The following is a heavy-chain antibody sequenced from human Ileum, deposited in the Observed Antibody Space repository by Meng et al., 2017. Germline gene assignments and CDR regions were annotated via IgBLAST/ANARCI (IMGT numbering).Heavy chain of an antibody. V-gene: IGHV4-39*01. D-gene: IGHD3-3*02. CDR1: GGSISSVACC. J-gene: IGHJ4*03. CDR3: ARHGHFTPDKYYFDS. CDR2: VYFTGYT. Sequence: QVQLQESGPGRLKPSETLSLSCAVSGGSISSVACCWGWIRQPPGKGLEWIGSVYFTGYTYYSPSLMSRVTISVETSKNQFSLRLTSVTAADTGLYLCARHGHFTPDKYYFDSWGQGTLVTVSS.